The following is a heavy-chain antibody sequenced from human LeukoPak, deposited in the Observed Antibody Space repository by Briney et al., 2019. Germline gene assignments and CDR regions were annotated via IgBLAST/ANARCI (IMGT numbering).Heavy chain of an antibody. D-gene: IGHD6-13*01. J-gene: IGHJ4*02. CDR1: GDSISSYY. Sequence: SETLSLTCSVSGDSISSYYWSWIRKPPGKGLEWIGNIYYSGSPNYNPSLKSRVTISLDTSENQFSLRRSSVTAADTAVYYCTRDRRAAGSIFDYWGQGTLVTVSS. V-gene: IGHV4-59*01. CDR2: IYYSGSP. CDR3: TRDRRAAGSIFDY.